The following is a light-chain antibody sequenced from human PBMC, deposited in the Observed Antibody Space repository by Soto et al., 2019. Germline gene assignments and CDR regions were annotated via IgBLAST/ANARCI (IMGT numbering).Light chain of an antibody. CDR1: QTVGDN. V-gene: IGKV3-15*01. CDR3: QQYNNWPLVT. Sequence: ETVMTQSPVTLSLSPGERATLSCRASQTVGDNLAWYQQKPGQPPSLLIYGASTRASGVPARFSGSGSGTDFILTISSLLSEDFAFYYCQQYNNWPLVTFGQGTRVEI. J-gene: IGKJ1*01. CDR2: GAS.